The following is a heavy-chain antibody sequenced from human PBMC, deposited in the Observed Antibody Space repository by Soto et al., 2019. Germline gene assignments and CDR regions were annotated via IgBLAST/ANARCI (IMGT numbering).Heavy chain of an antibody. J-gene: IGHJ5*02. Sequence: QVQLQESGPGLVKPSQTLSLTCPVSDGSISSGGYSWSWIRHHPGKGLEWIGYIYYSGSTDYKPSLQSRVTISVDAPKNQFSLKLSCVTAADTAVYYCARTVFPWGRGTLVTVSS. V-gene: IGHV4-31*03. CDR1: DGSISSGGYS. D-gene: IGHD4-4*01. CDR3: ARTVFP. CDR2: IYYSGST.